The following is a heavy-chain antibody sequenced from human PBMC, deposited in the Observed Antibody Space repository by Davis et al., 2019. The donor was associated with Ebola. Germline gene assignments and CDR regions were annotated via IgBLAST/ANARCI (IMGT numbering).Heavy chain of an antibody. Sequence: GESLKISCAASGVTFSNYWMSWVRQAPGKGLEWVANIKQDGSEKYYVDSVKGRFTISRDNAKNSLYLQMNSLKAEDTAVYYCARKSTFFDYWGQGTRVTVSS. V-gene: IGHV3-7*03. D-gene: IGHD3-16*01. J-gene: IGHJ4*02. CDR2: IKQDGSEK. CDR1: GVTFSNYW. CDR3: ARKSTFFDY.